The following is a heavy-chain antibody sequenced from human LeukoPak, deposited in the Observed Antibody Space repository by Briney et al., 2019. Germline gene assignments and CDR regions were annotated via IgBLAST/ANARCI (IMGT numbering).Heavy chain of an antibody. D-gene: IGHD5-12*01. J-gene: IGHJ4*02. V-gene: IGHV1-69*04. Sequence: ASVKVSCTASGGTFSSYAISWVRQAPGQGLEWMGRINPIFGIANYAQKFQGRVTITADKSPSTAYMELSSLRSEDTAVYYCARDQRSFGYSGYDHALDYWGQGTLVTVSS. CDR3: ARDQRSFGYSGYDHALDY. CDR1: GGTFSSYA. CDR2: INPIFGIA.